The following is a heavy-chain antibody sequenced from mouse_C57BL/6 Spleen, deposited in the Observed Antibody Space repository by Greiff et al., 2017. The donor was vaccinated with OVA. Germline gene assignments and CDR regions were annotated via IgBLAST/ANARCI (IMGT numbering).Heavy chain of an antibody. CDR2: IGPGSGST. V-gene: IGHV1-77*01. J-gene: IGHJ2*01. CDR3: ATFTTVAHCDY. Sequence: VKLVESGAELVKPGASVKISCKASGYTLTDYYINWVKQRPGQGLEWIGKIGPGSGSTYYNGKFKGKATLTADQSSSTAYMQLSSLTSEDSAVYFCATFTTVAHCDYWGQGTTLTVSS. D-gene: IGHD1-1*01. CDR1: GYTLTDYY.